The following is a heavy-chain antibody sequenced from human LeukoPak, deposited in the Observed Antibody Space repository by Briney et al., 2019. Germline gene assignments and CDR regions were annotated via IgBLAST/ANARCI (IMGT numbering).Heavy chain of an antibody. J-gene: IGHJ4*02. CDR1: GFTFSGSA. CDR3: AAGVREPVTWWDY. CDR2: IRSNANSYAT. V-gene: IGHV3-73*01. Sequence: PGGSLKLSCAASGFTFSGSAMHWVRQASGKGLEWIGRIRSNANSYATAYAASVKGRFTISRDDSKNMAYLQMNSLKTEDTAVYYCAAGVREPVTWWDYWGQGTLVTVSS. D-gene: IGHD2-15*01.